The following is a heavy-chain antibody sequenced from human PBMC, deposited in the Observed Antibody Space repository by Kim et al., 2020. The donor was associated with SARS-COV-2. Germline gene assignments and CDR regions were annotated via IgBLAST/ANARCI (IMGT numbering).Heavy chain of an antibody. CDR2: GAT. D-gene: IGHD3-16*01. CDR3: INSNWGSY. J-gene: IGHJ4*02. Sequence: GATYYADSVMGRFTISRDRSKNTVYLQMNTLRGEDTAMYYCINSNWGSYWGQGTLVSVSS. V-gene: IGHV3-53*01.